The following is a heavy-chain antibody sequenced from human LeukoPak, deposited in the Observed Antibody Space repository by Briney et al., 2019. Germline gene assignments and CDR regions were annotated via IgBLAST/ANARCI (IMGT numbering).Heavy chain of an antibody. V-gene: IGHV3-43*02. J-gene: IGHJ4*02. CDR3: AKALETSAGNGLFDH. CDR1: GFTFDDYA. CDR2: ISEDDGRT. D-gene: IGHD1-1*01. Sequence: PGGSLRLSCAASGFTFDDYAMHWVRQPPGKGLEWVSLISEDDGRTYYADSVKGRFTISRDNSKNSLYLQMNSLRSEDTAFYYCAKALETSAGNGLFDHWGQGTLLTVSS.